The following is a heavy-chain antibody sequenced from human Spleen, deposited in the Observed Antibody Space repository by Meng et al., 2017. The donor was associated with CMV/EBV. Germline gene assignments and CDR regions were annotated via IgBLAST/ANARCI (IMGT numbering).Heavy chain of an antibody. J-gene: IGHJ4*02. CDR1: GFTFSNYW. Sequence: GESLKISCAASGFTFSNYWMSWVRQAPGKGLEWVTNIKHDGSQKYYVDSVKGRFTISRDNAKNSLFLQMNSLRADDTAVYYCAREPHYYDSSGYPSWGQGTLVTVSS. CDR2: IKHDGSQK. V-gene: IGHV3-7*01. D-gene: IGHD3-22*01. CDR3: AREPHYYDSSGYPS.